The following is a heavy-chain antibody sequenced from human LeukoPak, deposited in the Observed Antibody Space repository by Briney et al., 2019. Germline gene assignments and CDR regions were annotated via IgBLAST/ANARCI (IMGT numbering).Heavy chain of an antibody. CDR3: ARVVREYGIGELPAEYFQD. D-gene: IGHD3-10*01. CDR2: IVPMIGAA. CDR1: GGTFSRAP. V-gene: IGHV1-69*06. J-gene: IGHJ1*01. Sequence: SVKVSCKSSGGTFSRAPISWVRQTPGQGLKWMGGIVPMIGAADYAQEFQGRVTITADRSTNTVYMEMSSLRSEDTAVYYCARVVREYGIGELPAEYFQDWGQGTLVTVSS.